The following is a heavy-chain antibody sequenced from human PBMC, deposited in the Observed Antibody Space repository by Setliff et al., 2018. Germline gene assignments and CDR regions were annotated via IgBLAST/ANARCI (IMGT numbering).Heavy chain of an antibody. V-gene: IGHV3-20*04. D-gene: IGHD6-19*01. J-gene: IGHJ4*02. CDR3: AREGSSAWYGGGVDY. CDR1: GFTFDDYV. Sequence: PGGSLRLSCAASGFTFDDYVMSWVRQAPGKGLEWVSDINRNGGRIGYADPVKGRFTISRDNAKNSLYLQMNSLGAEDTALYYCAREGSSAWYGGGVDYWGQGTLVTVSS. CDR2: INRNGGRI.